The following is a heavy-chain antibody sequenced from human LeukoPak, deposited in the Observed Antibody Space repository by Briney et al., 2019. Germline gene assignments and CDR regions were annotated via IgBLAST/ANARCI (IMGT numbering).Heavy chain of an antibody. J-gene: IGHJ6*02. CDR2: IYTSGST. Sequence: SETLSLTCTVSGGSISSYYWSWIRQPAGKGLEWIGRIYTSGSTNYNPSLKSRVTISVDTSKNQFSLKVSSVTAADTAVYYCARGSGSGWPPSYYYGMDVWGQGTTVTVSS. CDR1: GGSISSYY. CDR3: ARGSGSGWPPSYYYGMDV. D-gene: IGHD6-19*01. V-gene: IGHV4-4*07.